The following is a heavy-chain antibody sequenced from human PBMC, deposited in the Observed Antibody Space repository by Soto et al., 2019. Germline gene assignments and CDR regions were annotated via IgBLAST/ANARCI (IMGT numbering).Heavy chain of an antibody. CDR1: GFFFTNYD. J-gene: IGHJ4*02. D-gene: IGHD5-18*01. CDR2: VSYDGSDE. Sequence: QVQVVESGGGVVQPGRSLRLSCAASGFFFTNYDMHWVRQAPGKGLEWVAVVSYDGSDEQYADSVKGRFTISRDNSKNTLYLQMNSLRAEDTAMYYCVKSLTEMSIVTLSYWGQGTLVTVSS. V-gene: IGHV3-30*18. CDR3: VKSLTEMSIVTLSY.